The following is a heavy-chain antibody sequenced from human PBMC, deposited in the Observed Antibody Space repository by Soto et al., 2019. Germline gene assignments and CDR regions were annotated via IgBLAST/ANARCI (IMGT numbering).Heavy chain of an antibody. V-gene: IGHV4-59*01. CDR1: GGSISSYY. D-gene: IGHD3-10*01. CDR2: IYYSGST. CDR3: ARNPLWFGEGYYYGMDV. Sequence: ASETLSLTCTVSGGSISSYYWSWIRQPPGKGLEWIGYIYYSGSTNYNPSLKSRVTISVDTSKNQFSLKLSSVTAADTAVYYCARNPLWFGEGYYYGMDVWGQGTTVTVSS. J-gene: IGHJ6*02.